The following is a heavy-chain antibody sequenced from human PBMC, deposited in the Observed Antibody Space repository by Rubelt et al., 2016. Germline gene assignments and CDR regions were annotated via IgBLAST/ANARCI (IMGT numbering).Heavy chain of an antibody. CDR3: ARDLYKGPRWLVAY. J-gene: IGHJ4*02. V-gene: IGHV1-2*02. Sequence: QVQLVQSGAEVKKPGASVKVSCKASGYTFTGYYMHWVRQAPGQGLEWMGWINPNSGGTNYAQKFQGSVTMTRDTSISTAYMELSRLGSDDTAVYYCARDLYKGPRWLVAYWGQGTLVTVSS. D-gene: IGHD6-19*01. CDR1: GYTFTGYY. CDR2: INPNSGGT.